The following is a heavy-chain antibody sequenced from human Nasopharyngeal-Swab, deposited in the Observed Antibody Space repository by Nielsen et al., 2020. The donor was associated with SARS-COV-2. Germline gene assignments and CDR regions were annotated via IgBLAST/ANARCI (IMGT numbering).Heavy chain of an antibody. V-gene: IGHV3-11*04. J-gene: IGHJ4*02. CDR3: ARSNGDDYGDPQESYYFDY. CDR1: GFTFSDYY. D-gene: IGHD4-17*01. CDR2: ISSSGSTI. Sequence: GESLPMCCAASGFTFSDYYMSWIRPAPGKGLEWVSYISSSGSTIYYADSVKGRFTISRDNAKNSLYLQMNSLRAEDTAVYYCARSNGDDYGDPQESYYFDYWGQGTLVTVSS.